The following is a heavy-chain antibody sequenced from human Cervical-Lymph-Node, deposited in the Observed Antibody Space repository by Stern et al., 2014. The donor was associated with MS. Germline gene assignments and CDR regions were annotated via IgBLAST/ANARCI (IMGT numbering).Heavy chain of an antibody. CDR3: AKVTSSSFIIYAMDV. Sequence: VQLEESGPGLVKPLGTLSLTCAVSGDSISSSSWWSWVRQPPGKGLEWIGEVSQSGTANYNPSLKSRVTISVDKSTNQFSLRLSSVTAADTAVYYCAKVTSSSFIIYAMDVWGQGTTVTVSS. J-gene: IGHJ6*02. D-gene: IGHD6-6*01. CDR2: VSQSGTA. CDR1: GDSISSSSW. V-gene: IGHV4-4*02.